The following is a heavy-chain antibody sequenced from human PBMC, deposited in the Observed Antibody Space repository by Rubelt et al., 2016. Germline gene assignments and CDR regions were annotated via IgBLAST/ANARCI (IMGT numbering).Heavy chain of an antibody. CDR3: ARDRAGSSSWYPVFGAFDI. D-gene: IGHD6-13*01. CDR1: GFTFSSYG. Sequence: QVQLVESGGGVVQPGRSLRLSCAASGFTFSSYGMHWVRQAPGKGLEWLAVIWYDGSNKYYADSVKGRFTTSRDNSKNTVYLQMNSLRAEETAVYYCARDRAGSSSWYPVFGAFDIWGQGAMVTVSS. CDR2: IWYDGSNK. J-gene: IGHJ3*02. V-gene: IGHV3-33*01.